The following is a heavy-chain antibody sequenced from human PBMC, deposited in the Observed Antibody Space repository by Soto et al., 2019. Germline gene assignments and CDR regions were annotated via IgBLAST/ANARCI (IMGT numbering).Heavy chain of an antibody. J-gene: IGHJ6*02. CDR2: TYYKSKWNN. Sequence: SQTLSLTCXISGDSVSSNSAGWNWIGQSPSRGLEWLGRTYYKSKWNNDYALSVKSRITINPDTSKNQFSLHLYSVTPEDTAVYYCTGITWFRGMDVWGQGTPVTVSS. CDR3: TGITWFRGMDV. D-gene: IGHD3-10*01. CDR1: GDSVSSNSAG. V-gene: IGHV6-1*01.